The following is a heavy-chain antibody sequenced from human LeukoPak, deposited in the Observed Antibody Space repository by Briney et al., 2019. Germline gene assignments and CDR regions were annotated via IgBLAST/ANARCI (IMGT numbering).Heavy chain of an antibody. V-gene: IGHV3-30*18. D-gene: IGHD3-10*01. CDR2: ISYDGSNK. J-gene: IGHJ5*02. Sequence: GRSLRLSCAASGFTFSSYGMHWVRQAPGKGLEWVAVISYDGSNKYYADSVKGRFTISRDNSKNTLYLQMNSLRAEDTAVYYCAKEYGSEWFGELFHPWGQGTLVTASS. CDR3: AKEYGSEWFGELFHP. CDR1: GFTFSSYG.